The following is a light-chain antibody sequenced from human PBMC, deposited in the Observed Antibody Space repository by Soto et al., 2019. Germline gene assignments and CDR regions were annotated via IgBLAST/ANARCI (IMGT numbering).Light chain of an antibody. CDR2: DAS. Sequence: EVVLTQSAGTLSLYPGERATLSCRASQSVSSSYLAWYQQKPGQAPRLLIYDASTRATAIPARFSGSGSGTECTLTISSLQSEDFAFYYCQQYNNWPPWTFGQGTKVDIK. J-gene: IGKJ1*01. CDR1: QSVSSSY. V-gene: IGKV3-15*01. CDR3: QQYNNWPPWT.